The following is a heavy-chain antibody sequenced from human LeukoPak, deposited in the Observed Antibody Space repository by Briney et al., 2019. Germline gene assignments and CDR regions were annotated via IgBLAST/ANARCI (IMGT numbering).Heavy chain of an antibody. J-gene: IGHJ4*02. CDR3: ARDINLVRENYFDY. CDR2: IYHSGST. V-gene: IGHV4-38-2*02. Sequence: PSETLSLTCTVSGYSISSGYYWGWIRQPPGKGLEWIGSIYHSGSTYYNPSLKSRVTISVDTSKNQFSLKLSSVTAADTAVYYCARDINLVRENYFDYWGQGTLVTVSS. CDR1: GYSISSGYY. D-gene: IGHD3-10*01.